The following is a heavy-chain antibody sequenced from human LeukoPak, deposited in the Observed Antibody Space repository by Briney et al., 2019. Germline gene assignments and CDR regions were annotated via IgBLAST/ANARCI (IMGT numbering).Heavy chain of an antibody. J-gene: IGHJ6*02. D-gene: IGHD3-3*01. CDR3: ARDFYDFWSGYYFSDTYYYYYYGMDV. Sequence: SVKVSCKASGGTFSSYAISWVRQAPGQGLEWMGRIIPILGIANYAQKFQGRVTITADKSTSTAYMELSSLRAEDTAVYYCARDFYDFWSGYYFSDTYYYYYYGMDVWGQGTTVTVSS. CDR2: IIPILGIA. CDR1: GGTFSSYA. V-gene: IGHV1-69*04.